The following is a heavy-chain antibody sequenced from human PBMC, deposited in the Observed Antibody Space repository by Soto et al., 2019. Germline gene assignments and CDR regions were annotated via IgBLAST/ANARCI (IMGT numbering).Heavy chain of an antibody. V-gene: IGHV3-30*03. J-gene: IGHJ5*02. CDR2: ISYDGSNK. CDR1: GFTFSSYG. Sequence: QVQLVESGGGVVQPGRSLRLSCAASGFTFSSYGMHWVRQAPGKGLEWVAVISYDGSNKYYADSVKGRFTISRDNSKNTLYLQMNSLRAEDTAVYYCAAGSWGSGSPFDPWGQGNLVTVSS. CDR3: AAGSWGSGSPFDP. D-gene: IGHD3-10*01.